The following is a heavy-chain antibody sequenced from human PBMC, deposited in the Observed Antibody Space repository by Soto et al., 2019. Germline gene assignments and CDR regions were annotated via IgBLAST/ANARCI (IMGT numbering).Heavy chain of an antibody. J-gene: IGHJ5*02. V-gene: IGHV4-38-2*02. CDR1: GYSISSGNY. CDR2: IYHSGST. Sequence: SETLSLTCAVSGYSISSGNYWGWIRQPPGKGLEWIGSIYHSGSTYYSPSLKSRATISVDTSKNQFSLKLSSVTAADTAVYFCARDLIGYRGGFDPWGQGNLVTVSS. D-gene: IGHD6-13*01. CDR3: ARDLIGYRGGFDP.